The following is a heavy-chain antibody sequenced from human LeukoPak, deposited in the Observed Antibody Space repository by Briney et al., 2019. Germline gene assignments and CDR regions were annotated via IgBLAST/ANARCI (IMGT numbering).Heavy chain of an antibody. D-gene: IGHD2-8*01. V-gene: IGHV1-18*01. Sequence: ASVKVSCKASGYTFTSYGISWVRQAPGQGLEWMGWISAYNGNTNYAQKLQGRVTMTTDTSTSTAYMELRSLRSDDTAVYYCARAVLMVYAIPYMDVWGKGTAVTVSS. CDR1: GYTFTSYG. CDR3: ARAVLMVYAIPYMDV. CDR2: ISAYNGNT. J-gene: IGHJ6*03.